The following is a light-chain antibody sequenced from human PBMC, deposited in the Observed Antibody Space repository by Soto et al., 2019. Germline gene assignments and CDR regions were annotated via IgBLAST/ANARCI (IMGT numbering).Light chain of an antibody. V-gene: IGKV3-11*01. Sequence: EIVLTQSPATLSLSPGERATLSCRASQSVSSYLAWYQQKPGQAPRLLIYDASNRATGIPARFSGSGSGTDFTLAIRGLGREDFAVYYCQQRSNGPPFTFGQGTRLEIK. CDR2: DAS. CDR1: QSVSSY. J-gene: IGKJ5*01. CDR3: QQRSNGPPFT.